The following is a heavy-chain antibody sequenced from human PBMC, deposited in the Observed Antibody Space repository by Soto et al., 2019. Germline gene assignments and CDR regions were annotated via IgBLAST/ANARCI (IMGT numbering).Heavy chain of an antibody. D-gene: IGHD2-15*01. CDR1: GYTFTSYY. V-gene: IGHV1-46*03. CDR3: AIGLGYCSGGSCYDFDY. CDR2: INPSGGST. Sequence: ASVKVSCKASGYTFTSYYMHWVRQAPGQGFEWMGIINPSGGSTSYAQKFQGRVTMTRDTSTSTVYMELSSLRSEDTAVYYCAIGLGYCSGGSCYDFDYWGQGTLVTVSS. J-gene: IGHJ4*02.